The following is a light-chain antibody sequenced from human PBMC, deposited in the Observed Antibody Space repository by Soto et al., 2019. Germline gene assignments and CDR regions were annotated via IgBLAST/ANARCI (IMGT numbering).Light chain of an antibody. CDR1: SSDVGSNDL. CDR2: EGS. CDR3: CSYAGRGTFV. J-gene: IGLJ3*02. V-gene: IGLV2-23*03. Sequence: QSVLTQPASVSGSPGQSITVSCTGTSSDVGSNDLVSWYQQHPGKAPKLMIYEGSKRPSGVSDRFSASKSGNTASLTISGLRTEDDAHYYCCSYAGRGTFVFGGGTQLTVL.